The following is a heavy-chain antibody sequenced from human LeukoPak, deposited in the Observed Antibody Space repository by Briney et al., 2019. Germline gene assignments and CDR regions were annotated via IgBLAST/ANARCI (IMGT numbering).Heavy chain of an antibody. CDR3: ARENTYVFQH. Sequence: SETLSLTCTVSGYSISSGYYWGWIRQPPGKGLEWIGSIYHSGSTYYNPSLKSRVTISVDTSKNQFSLKLSSVTAADTAVYYCARENTYVFQHWGQGTLVTVSS. CDR1: GYSISSGYY. V-gene: IGHV4-38-2*02. CDR2: IYHSGST. D-gene: IGHD3-10*02. J-gene: IGHJ1*01.